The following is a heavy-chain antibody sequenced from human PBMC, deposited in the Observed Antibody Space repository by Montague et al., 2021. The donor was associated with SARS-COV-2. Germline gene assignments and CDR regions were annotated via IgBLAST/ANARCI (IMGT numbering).Heavy chain of an antibody. D-gene: IGHD6-19*01. J-gene: IGHJ3*02. V-gene: IGHV4-39*01. Sequence: SETLSLTCTVSGGSISSSCYYWGWIRQPPGMGLEWIGSNNYSGSTYYNPSLKSRVTISVDTSKNQFSLKLSSVTAADTAVYYCARHDIAKVQLLVLIESNNDAFDIWGQGTMVTVSS. CDR1: GGSISSSCYY. CDR3: ARHDIAKVQLLVLIESNNDAFDI. CDR2: NNYSGST.